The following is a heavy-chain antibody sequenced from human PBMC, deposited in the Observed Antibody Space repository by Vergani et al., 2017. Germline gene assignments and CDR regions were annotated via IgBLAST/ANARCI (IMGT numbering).Heavy chain of an antibody. CDR3: ARVIGGDPTDIEATIEHYYYYYYMDV. J-gene: IGHJ6*03. CDR1: GFTFSSYS. V-gene: IGHV3-48*02. Sequence: EVQLVESGGGLVQPGGSLRLSCAASGFTFSSYSMNWVRQAPGKGLEWVSYISSSSSTIYYADSVKGRFTISRDNAKNSLYLQMNSLRDEDTAVYYCARVIGGDPTDIEATIEHYYYYYYMDVWGKGTTVTVSS. CDR2: ISSSSSTI. D-gene: IGHD5-12*01.